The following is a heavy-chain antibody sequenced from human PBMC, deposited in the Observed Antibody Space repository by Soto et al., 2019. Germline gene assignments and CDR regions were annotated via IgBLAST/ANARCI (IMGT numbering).Heavy chain of an antibody. Sequence: QVQLVQSGAEMKRPGASVKVSCKASGYTFSKYDVSWVRQAPGQGLEWLGLISPNSGRASYSEKFQGRVTMSTDTPPTTAYLELRSLRSYDTAVYYCVRQYFDFWTDYPDFDYWGQGTLVTVSS. J-gene: IGHJ4*02. V-gene: IGHV1-18*04. CDR2: ISPNSGRA. CDR1: GYTFSKYD. CDR3: VRQYFDFWTDYPDFDY. D-gene: IGHD3-3*01.